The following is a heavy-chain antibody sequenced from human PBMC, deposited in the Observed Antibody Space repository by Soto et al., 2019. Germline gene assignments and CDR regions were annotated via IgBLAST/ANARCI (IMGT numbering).Heavy chain of an antibody. Sequence: AASVKVSCKASGGTFSSYAISWVRQAPGQGLEWMGGIIPIFGTANYAQKFQGRVTITADESTSTAYMELSSLRSEDTAVYYCARTAARGYFDYWGQGTLVTVSS. V-gene: IGHV1-69*13. CDR1: GGTFSSYA. J-gene: IGHJ4*02. CDR3: ARTAARGYFDY. D-gene: IGHD2-15*01. CDR2: IIPIFGTA.